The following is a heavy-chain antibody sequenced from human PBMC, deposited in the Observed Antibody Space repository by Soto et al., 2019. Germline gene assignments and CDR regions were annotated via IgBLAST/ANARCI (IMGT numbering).Heavy chain of an antibody. CDR3: AKDQWLDWFDP. CDR2: ISYDGSNK. J-gene: IGHJ5*02. V-gene: IGHV3-30*18. D-gene: IGHD2-8*01. Sequence: QVQLVESGGGVVQPGRSLRLSCAASGFTFSSYGMHWVRQAPGKGLEWVAVISYDGSNKYYADSVKGRFTISRDNSKNTLYLQMNSLRAEDTAVYYCAKDQWLDWFDPWGQGTLVTVSS. CDR1: GFTFSSYG.